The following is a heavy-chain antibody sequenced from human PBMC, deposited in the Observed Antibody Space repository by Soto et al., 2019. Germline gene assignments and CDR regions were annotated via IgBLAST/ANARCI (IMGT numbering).Heavy chain of an antibody. CDR2: INPSGGST. D-gene: IGHD3-22*01. V-gene: IGHV1-46*01. J-gene: IGHJ4*02. Sequence: GPSVKVSCKESGYTFTSYYMHWVRQAPGQGLEWMGIINPSGGSTSYAQKFQGRVTMTRDTSTSTVYMELSSLRSEDTAVYYCARDRVLYYYDSSGSLDYWGQGTLVTVSS. CDR1: GYTFTSYY. CDR3: ARDRVLYYYDSSGSLDY.